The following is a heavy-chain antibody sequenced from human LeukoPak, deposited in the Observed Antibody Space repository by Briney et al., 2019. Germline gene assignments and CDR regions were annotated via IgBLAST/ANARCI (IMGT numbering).Heavy chain of an antibody. Sequence: SVKVSCKASGGTFSGYAISWLRQAPGQGLEWMGGIIPMFGTANYAQKFQGRVTIIADESTSTAYMELSSLRSEDTAVYYCARQAAQLELDYWGQGTLVTVSS. CDR3: ARQAAQLELDY. J-gene: IGHJ4*02. D-gene: IGHD1-1*01. CDR1: GGTFSGYA. CDR2: IIPMFGTA. V-gene: IGHV1-69*13.